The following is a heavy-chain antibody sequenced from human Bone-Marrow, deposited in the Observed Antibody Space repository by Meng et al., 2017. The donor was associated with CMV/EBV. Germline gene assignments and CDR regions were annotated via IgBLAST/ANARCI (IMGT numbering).Heavy chain of an antibody. CDR3: ARLGNNYYGMDV. D-gene: IGHD4-23*01. CDR2: IWYDGSNK. CDR1: GFTFSSYG. Sequence: GGSLRLSCAASGFTFSSYGMHWVRQAPGKGLEWVAVIWYDGSNKYYADSVKGRFTISRDNSKNTLYLQMNSLRAEDTAVYYCARLGNNYYGMDVWGQGTTVTVSS. V-gene: IGHV3-33*01. J-gene: IGHJ6*02.